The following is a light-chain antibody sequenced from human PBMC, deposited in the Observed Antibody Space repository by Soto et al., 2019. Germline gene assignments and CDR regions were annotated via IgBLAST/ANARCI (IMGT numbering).Light chain of an antibody. CDR3: QQSYSTPPDT. CDR2: AAS. V-gene: IGKV1-39*01. CDR1: QSISSY. J-gene: IGKJ2*01. Sequence: DIQMTQSPSSLSASVGDRVTITCRASQSISSYLNWYQQKPGKAPKLLIYAASSLQSWVPSRFSGSGSGTDFTLTISSLQPDDFATYYCQQSYSTPPDTFGQGTKLEIK.